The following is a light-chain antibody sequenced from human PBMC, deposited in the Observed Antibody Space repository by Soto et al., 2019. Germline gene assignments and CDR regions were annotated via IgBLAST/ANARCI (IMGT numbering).Light chain of an antibody. Sequence: EIVLTQSPGTLSLSPGERATLSCRASQSVSSSLAWYQQKPGQAPRLLIYGASSRATGIPDRFSGSGSGTDFTHTISRLEPEDFAVYYCQQYGSSPPLTFGGGTKVEIK. V-gene: IGKV3-20*01. CDR2: GAS. CDR3: QQYGSSPPLT. J-gene: IGKJ4*01. CDR1: QSVSSS.